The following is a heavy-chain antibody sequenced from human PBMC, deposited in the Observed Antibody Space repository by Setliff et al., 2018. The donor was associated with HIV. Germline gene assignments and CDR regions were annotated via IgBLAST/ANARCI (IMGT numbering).Heavy chain of an antibody. CDR1: GGSISSYY. V-gene: IGHV4-59*08. CDR2: IYYSGST. D-gene: IGHD2-15*01. J-gene: IGHJ4*02. CDR3: ARHLTPLLVVVS. Sequence: SETLSLTCTVSGGSISSYYWSWIRQPPGKGLEWIGYIYYSGSTNYNLSLKSRLTITRDTSKNQISLILSSVTAADTAVYYCARHLTPLLVVVSWGQGTLVTVSS.